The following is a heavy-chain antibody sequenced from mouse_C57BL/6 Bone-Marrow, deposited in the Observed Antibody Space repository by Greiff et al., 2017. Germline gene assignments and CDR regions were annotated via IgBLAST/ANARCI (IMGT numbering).Heavy chain of an antibody. V-gene: IGHV15-2*01. J-gene: IGHJ3*01. D-gene: IGHD4-1*01. Sequence: QVQLQQSGSELRSPGSSVKLSCKDFDSEVFPIAYMCWVRQRPGHGFEWIGGILPSIGRTIYGEKFEDKATLDADTQSNTAYLELNSLTSEDSAVYYCARDLGPFPFAYWGQGTLVTVSA. CDR2: ILPSIGRT. CDR1: DSEVFPIAY. CDR3: ARDLGPFPFAY.